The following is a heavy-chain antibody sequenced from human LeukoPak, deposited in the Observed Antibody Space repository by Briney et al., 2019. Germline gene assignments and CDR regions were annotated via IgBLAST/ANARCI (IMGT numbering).Heavy chain of an antibody. Sequence: PGGSLRLSCAASGFTFSSYSMNWVRQAPGKGLEWVSSISSSSSYIYYADSVKGRFTISRDNAKNSLYLQMNSLRAEDTAVYYCAREAAVAGGRYYYYYMDVWGKGTTVTVSS. J-gene: IGHJ6*03. CDR1: GFTFSSYS. CDR2: ISSSSSYI. CDR3: AREAAVAGGRYYYYYMDV. D-gene: IGHD6-19*01. V-gene: IGHV3-21*01.